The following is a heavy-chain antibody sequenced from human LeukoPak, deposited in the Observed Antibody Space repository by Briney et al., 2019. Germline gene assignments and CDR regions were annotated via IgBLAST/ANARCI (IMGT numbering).Heavy chain of an antibody. V-gene: IGHV3-20*04. CDR1: GFTFDDYG. CDR3: ARGIYCSSTSCYFRDLDTFDY. Sequence: TGGSLRLSCAASGFTFDDYGMSWVRQAPGKGLEWVSGINWNGGSTGYADSVKGRFTISRDNAKNSPYLQMNSLRAEDTALYYCARGIYCSSTSCYFRDLDTFDYWGQGTLVTVSS. J-gene: IGHJ4*02. D-gene: IGHD2-2*01. CDR2: INWNGGST.